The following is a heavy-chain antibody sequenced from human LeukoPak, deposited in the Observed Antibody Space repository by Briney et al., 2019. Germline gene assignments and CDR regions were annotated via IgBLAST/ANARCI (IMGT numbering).Heavy chain of an antibody. V-gene: IGHV3-23*01. CDR3: ARVYSGYYRYYYYYYMDV. CDR1: GFTFSTYG. CDR2: ISGSGGGT. Sequence: GGSLRLSCAASGFTFSTYGMSWVRQAPGKGLEWVSAISGSGGGTYFADSVKGRFTISRDNSKSTLYLQMNSLRAEDTAVYYCARVYSGYYRYYYYYYMDVWGKGTTVTVSS. D-gene: IGHD3-22*01. J-gene: IGHJ6*03.